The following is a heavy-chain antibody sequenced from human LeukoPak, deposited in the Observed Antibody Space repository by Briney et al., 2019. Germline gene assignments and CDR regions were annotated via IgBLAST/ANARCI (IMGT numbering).Heavy chain of an antibody. D-gene: IGHD5-24*01. V-gene: IGHV3-13*01. Sequence: PGGSLRLSCAASGFTFSDYDMHWVRQATGKGLEWVSAIDTPGNTYYQGSVKGRFTISRDNSNNMLYLQMNSLRAEDTAVYYCAKPLRDAGSFNYPYFDFWGQGTLVTVSS. CDR1: GFTFSDYD. J-gene: IGHJ4*02. CDR2: IDTPGNT. CDR3: AKPLRDAGSFNYPYFDF.